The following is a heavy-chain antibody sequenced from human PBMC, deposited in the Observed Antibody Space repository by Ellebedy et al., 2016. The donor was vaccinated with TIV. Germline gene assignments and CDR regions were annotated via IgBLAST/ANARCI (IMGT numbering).Heavy chain of an antibody. D-gene: IGHD6-19*01. CDR3: ARGFKVSGWPNHAFDI. J-gene: IGHJ3*02. V-gene: IGHV3-13*01. CDR1: GFTFSSYD. Sequence: GGSLRLXXPASGFTFSSYDMHWVRQATGKGLEWVSAIGTAGDTYYPGSVKGRFTISRENAKNSLYLQRNSLRAGDTAVYYCARGFKVSGWPNHAFDIWGQGTMVTVSS. CDR2: IGTAGDT.